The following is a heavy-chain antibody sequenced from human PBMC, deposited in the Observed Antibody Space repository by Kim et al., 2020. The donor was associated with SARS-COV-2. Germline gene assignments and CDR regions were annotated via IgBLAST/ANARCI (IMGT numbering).Heavy chain of an antibody. D-gene: IGHD3-10*01. CDR2: ISAYNGNT. CDR1: GYTFTSYG. V-gene: IGHV1-18*01. Sequence: ASVKVSCKASGYTFTSYGISWVRQAPGQGLEWMGWISAYNGNTNYAQKLQGRVTMTTDTSTSTAYMELRSLRSDDTAVYYCARSYGSGSYHHFYYYGMDVWGQGTTVTVSS. J-gene: IGHJ6*02. CDR3: ARSYGSGSYHHFYYYGMDV.